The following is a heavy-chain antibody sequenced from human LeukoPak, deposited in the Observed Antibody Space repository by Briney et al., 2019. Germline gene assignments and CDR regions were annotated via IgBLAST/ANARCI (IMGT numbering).Heavy chain of an antibody. CDR3: AGSSRALIGRSFDY. D-gene: IGHD2-2*01. J-gene: IGHJ4*02. V-gene: IGHV4-38-2*02. CDR2: IYYSGSTSGGTT. CDR1: GYSISNGYY. Sequence: PSETLSLTCTVSGYSISNGYYWGWIRQPPRKGLEWIGTIYYSGSTSGGTTYYNPSLKSRVTVSGDTSKNHFSLKLGFVTAADTAVYYCAGSSRALIGRSFDYWGQGTLVTVSS.